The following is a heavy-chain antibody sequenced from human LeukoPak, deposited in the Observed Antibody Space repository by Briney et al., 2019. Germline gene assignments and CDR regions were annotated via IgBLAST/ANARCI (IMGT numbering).Heavy chain of an antibody. CDR1: GYTFTGYY. V-gene: IGHV1-2*02. D-gene: IGHD6-19*01. CDR2: INPNSGGT. J-gene: IGHJ4*02. CDR3: AIIAVAGTPTFNY. Sequence: ASVKVSCKASGYTFTGYYMHWVRQAPGQGLEWMGWINPNSGGTNYAQKFQGRVTMTRDTSISTAYMELSRLRSDDTAVYYCAIIAVAGTPTFNYGGKETLVTVSS.